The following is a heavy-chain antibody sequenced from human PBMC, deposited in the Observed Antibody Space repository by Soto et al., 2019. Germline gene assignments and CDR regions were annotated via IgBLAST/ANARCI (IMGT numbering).Heavy chain of an antibody. CDR2: IIPIFGTA. CDR3: ARDGGGIVVVLNYYYYGMDV. D-gene: IGHD2-2*01. J-gene: IGHJ6*02. Sequence: SVKVSCKASGGTFSSYAISWVRQAPGQGLEWMGGIIPIFGTANYAQKFQGRVTITADESTSTAYMELSSLRSEDTAVYYCARDGGGIVVVLNYYYYGMDVWGQGTTMTVYS. CDR1: GGTFSSYA. V-gene: IGHV1-69*13.